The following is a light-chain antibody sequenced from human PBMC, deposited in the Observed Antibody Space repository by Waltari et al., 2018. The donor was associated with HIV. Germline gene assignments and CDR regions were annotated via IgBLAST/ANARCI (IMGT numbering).Light chain of an antibody. V-gene: IGLV1-40*01. CDR3: QSYDSSLSGV. J-gene: IGLJ1*01. Sequence: QSVLTQPPSVSGAPGQRVTISCTGSSSNIGAGYDVHWYQQLPGTAPKLLIYGNSKRPSGVPYRFAGSKSGTSASRAITGLQADDEADYYCQSYDSSLSGVFGTGTKVTVL. CDR2: GNS. CDR1: SSNIGAGYD.